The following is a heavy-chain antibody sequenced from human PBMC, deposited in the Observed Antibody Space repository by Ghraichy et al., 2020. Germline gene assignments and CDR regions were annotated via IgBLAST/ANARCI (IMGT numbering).Heavy chain of an antibody. D-gene: IGHD3-10*01. J-gene: IGHJ6*02. V-gene: IGHV3-74*01. CDR2: IYSDGSGT. CDR3: ARDRARGMDV. CDR1: GFIFSGFW. Sequence: GGSLRLSCEASGFIFSGFWMHWVRQAPGKGLVWVSRIYSDGSGTIYADSVKSRFTISRDNAKNTLYLQMNTLRAEDTAVYYCARDRARGMDVWGQGTTVTVSS.